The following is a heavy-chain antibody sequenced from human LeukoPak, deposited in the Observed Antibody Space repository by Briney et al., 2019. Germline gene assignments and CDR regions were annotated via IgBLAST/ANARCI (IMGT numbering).Heavy chain of an antibody. D-gene: IGHD6-19*01. Sequence: KPSETLSRTCAVYGDSFSGFYWTWVRQAPGKGLEWIGEISYSGTPRYHPSLNSRLTITLDTSKKQISLNLSPVTAADTAVYFCVRGNVKHYHSVADEYYYYMDVWGKGPAGIVSS. CDR2: ISYSGTP. CDR1: GDSFSGFY. J-gene: IGHJ6*03. CDR3: VRGNVKHYHSVADEYYYYMDV. V-gene: IGHV4-34*01.